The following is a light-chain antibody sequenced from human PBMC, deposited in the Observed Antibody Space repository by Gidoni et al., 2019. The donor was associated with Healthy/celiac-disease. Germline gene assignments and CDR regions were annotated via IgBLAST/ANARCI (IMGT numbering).Light chain of an antibody. V-gene: IGLV1-44*01. CDR2: RNN. Sequence: QSVLTQPPSASGTPGQRVTISWSGSSSNIGSNTVNWYQQLPGTAPKHLIYRNNQRPSGVPDRFSGSKSGTSASLALSGLQSEDAADYYCAAWDDSLNGWVFGGGTKLTVL. J-gene: IGLJ3*02. CDR1: SSNIGSNT. CDR3: AAWDDSLNGWV.